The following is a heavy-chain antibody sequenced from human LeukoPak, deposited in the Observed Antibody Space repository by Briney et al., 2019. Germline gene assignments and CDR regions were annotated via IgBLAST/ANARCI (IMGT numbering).Heavy chain of an antibody. V-gene: IGHV3-33*08. D-gene: IGHD3-22*01. Sequence: QPGGSLRLSCSASEFTFSSYSMHWVRQAPGKGLEWVAVIWYDGSNKYYADSVKGRFTISRDNSKNTLYLEMNSLRAEDTAVYYCARDYYYDSSGYWDYYFDYWGQGTLVSVSS. CDR3: ARDYYYDSSGYWDYYFDY. CDR1: EFTFSSYS. J-gene: IGHJ4*02. CDR2: IWYDGSNK.